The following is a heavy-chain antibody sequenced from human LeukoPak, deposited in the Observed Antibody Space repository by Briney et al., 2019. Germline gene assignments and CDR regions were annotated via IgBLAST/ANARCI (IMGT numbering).Heavy chain of an antibody. J-gene: IGHJ4*02. Sequence: SVKVSFKASGFTFTRSAVQWVRQARGQGLEWIGWIVVGSGNTNYAQKFQERVTITRDTSTSTAYMELSSLRSEDTAVYYCAAARGATIELLDYWGQGTLVTVSS. D-gene: IGHD5-12*01. CDR1: GFTFTRSA. CDR2: IVVGSGNT. V-gene: IGHV1-58*01. CDR3: AAARGATIELLDY.